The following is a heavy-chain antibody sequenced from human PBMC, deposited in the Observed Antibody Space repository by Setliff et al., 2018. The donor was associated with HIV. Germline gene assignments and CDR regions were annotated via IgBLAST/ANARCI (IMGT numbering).Heavy chain of an antibody. Sequence: SVKVSCKPSGYTFTTYGLSWVRQAPGQGLEWMGEIIPILGMTNYAQIFQGRVMITADESTNTAYMELSNLRSEDTAVYYCASPGIAVAGGAFDIWGQGTMVTVSS. CDR1: GYTFTTYG. CDR3: ASPGIAVAGGAFDI. D-gene: IGHD6-19*01. J-gene: IGHJ3*02. V-gene: IGHV1-69*10. CDR2: IIPILGMT.